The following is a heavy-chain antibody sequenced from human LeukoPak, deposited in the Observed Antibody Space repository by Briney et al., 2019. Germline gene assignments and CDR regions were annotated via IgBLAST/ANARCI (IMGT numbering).Heavy chain of an antibody. D-gene: IGHD7-27*01. Sequence: GGSLRLSCAASGFTFSTYAMHWVRQALGKGLGWVAFISYDGTNKYCADSVKGRFTISRDNSKNTLYMQMNSLRAEDTALYYCAREILTGYAFDIWGQGTMVAVSS. CDR1: GFTFSTYA. CDR3: AREILTGYAFDI. J-gene: IGHJ3*02. V-gene: IGHV3-30-3*01. CDR2: ISYDGTNK.